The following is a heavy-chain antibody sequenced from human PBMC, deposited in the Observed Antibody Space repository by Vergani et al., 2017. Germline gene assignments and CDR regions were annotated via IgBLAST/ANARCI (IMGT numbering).Heavy chain of an antibody. CDR1: GFTFSSYD. D-gene: IGHD3-10*01. J-gene: IGHJ6*02. CDR3: ARDLGRQTRITMVRGVTYGMDV. CDR2: IGTAGDT. V-gene: IGHV3-13*04. Sequence: EVQLVESGGGLVQPGGSLRLSCAASGFTFSSYDMHWVRQATGKGLEWVSAIGTAGDTYYPGSVKGRFTISRDNAKNSLYLQMNSLRAEDTAVYYCARDLGRQTRITMVRGVTYGMDVWGQGTTVTGSS.